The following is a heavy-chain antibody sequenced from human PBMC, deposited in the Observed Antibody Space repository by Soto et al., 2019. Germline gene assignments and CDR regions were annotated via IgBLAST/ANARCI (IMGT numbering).Heavy chain of an antibody. CDR3: GRQTTVTHPADWYFDL. J-gene: IGHJ2*01. V-gene: IGHV1-46*01. Sequence: QVQLVQSGAEVKKPGASVKVSCKASGYTFTSYYMHWVRQAPGQGLEWMGIINPSGGSTSYAQKFQGRVTMTRDTSTSTVYMELSSLRSEDTAVYYCGRQTTVTHPADWYFDLWGRGTLVTVSS. CDR1: GYTFTSYY. CDR2: INPSGGST. D-gene: IGHD4-17*01.